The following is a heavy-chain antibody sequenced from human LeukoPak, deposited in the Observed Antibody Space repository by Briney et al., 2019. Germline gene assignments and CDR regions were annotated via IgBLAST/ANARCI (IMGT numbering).Heavy chain of an antibody. V-gene: IGHV4-34*01. CDR1: GGSFSGYY. J-gene: IGHJ5*02. CDR3: ASLGTCDFVVVPGGCRWFDP. CDR2: INHSGST. Sequence: SETLSLTCAVYGGSFSGYYWSWIRQPPGKGLEWIGEINHSGSTNYNPSLKSRVTISVDTSKNQFSLKLSSVTAADTAVYYCASLGTCDFVVVPGGCRWFDPGGQGTLVTVSS. D-gene: IGHD2-2*01.